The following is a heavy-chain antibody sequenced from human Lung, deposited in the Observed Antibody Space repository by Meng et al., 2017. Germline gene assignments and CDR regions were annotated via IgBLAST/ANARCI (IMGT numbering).Heavy chain of an antibody. V-gene: IGHV1-2*06. CDR3: ASYCRGTSCATY. CDR1: GYTFTGSY. D-gene: IGHD2-15*01. Sequence: QVQLVQSGAEVKKSWPSVKVPCKASGYTFTGSYMHWVRQAPGQGLEWMGRVNPNNGGTNSAQRFQGRVTMTRDTSISTAYLELSRLTSDDTAVYYCASYCRGTSCATYWGQGSLVTVSS. CDR2: VNPNNGGT. J-gene: IGHJ4*02.